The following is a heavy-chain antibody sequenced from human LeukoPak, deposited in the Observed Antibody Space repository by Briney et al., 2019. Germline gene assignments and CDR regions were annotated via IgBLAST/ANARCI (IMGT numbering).Heavy chain of an antibody. CDR2: IYTSGST. CDR1: GGSISSYY. J-gene: IGHJ5*02. Sequence: PSETLSLTCTVPGGSISSYYWSWIRQPPGKGLEWIGYIYTSGSTNYNPSPKSRVTISVDTSKNQFSLKLSSVTAADTAVYYCARSDIYCSSTSCYTEDPNWFDPWGQGTLVTVSS. V-gene: IGHV4-4*09. D-gene: IGHD2-2*02. CDR3: ARSDIYCSSTSCYTEDPNWFDP.